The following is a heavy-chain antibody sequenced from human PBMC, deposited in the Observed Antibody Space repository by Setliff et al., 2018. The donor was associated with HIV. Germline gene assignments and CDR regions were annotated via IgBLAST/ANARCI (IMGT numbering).Heavy chain of an antibody. V-gene: IGHV3-49*04. CDR2: IRSKAYGGTI. CDR3: AKDLNGGDFHH. CDR1: GFTFGDYA. J-gene: IGHJ4*02. D-gene: IGHD2-21*01. Sequence: PGGSLRLSCTTSGFTFGDYAMSWVRQAPGKGLEWVGFIRSKAYGGTIEYAASVKGRFTISRDNVNNFLYLQMNSLSAEDSGVYFCAKDLNGGDFHHWGQGTLVTVSS.